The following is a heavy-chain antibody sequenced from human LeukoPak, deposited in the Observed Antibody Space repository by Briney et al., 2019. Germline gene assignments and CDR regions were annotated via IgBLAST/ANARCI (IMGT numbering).Heavy chain of an antibody. Sequence: ASVKVSCKASGYTFTGYYLHWVRQAPGQGLEWMGWINPNSGGTNYAQKFQGRVTMTRDTSISTAYMELSRLRSDDTAVYYCARTLWFGEIFVLVHWGQGTLVTVSS. D-gene: IGHD3-10*01. CDR3: ARTLWFGEIFVLVH. J-gene: IGHJ4*02. CDR1: GYTFTGYY. CDR2: INPNSGGT. V-gene: IGHV1-2*02.